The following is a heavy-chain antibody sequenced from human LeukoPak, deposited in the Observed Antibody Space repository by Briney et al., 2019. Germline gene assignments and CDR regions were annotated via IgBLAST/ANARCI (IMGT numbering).Heavy chain of an antibody. D-gene: IGHD2/OR15-2a*01. V-gene: IGHV3-7*03. CDR3: ARRGSTDY. CDR2: IKEDGSEK. J-gene: IGHJ4*02. CDR1: GFSFSGYW. Sequence: AGGSLRLSCAASGFSFSGYWMTWVRQAPGKGLEWVANIKEDGSEKYYADFVKGRFTISRDNAKNSLDLQMNSLRAEDTAVYYCARRGSTDYWGQGTLVTVSS.